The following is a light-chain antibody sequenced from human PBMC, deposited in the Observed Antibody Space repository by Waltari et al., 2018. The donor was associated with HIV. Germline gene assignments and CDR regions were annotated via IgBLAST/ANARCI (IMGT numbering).Light chain of an antibody. Sequence: AIQLTQSPSSLSASVGDRVPITCRVSQDISGALAWYQQKPGKPPKLLIHDASILETGVPSKFSGSGAGADFTLTISSLQPEDFATYYCQQFNSYPLTFGAGTTVEIK. CDR1: QDISGA. J-gene: IGKJ4*01. CDR2: DAS. V-gene: IGKV1-13*02. CDR3: QQFNSYPLT.